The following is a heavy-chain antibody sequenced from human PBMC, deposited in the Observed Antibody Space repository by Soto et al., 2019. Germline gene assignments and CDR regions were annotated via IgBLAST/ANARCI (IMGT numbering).Heavy chain of an antibody. CDR3: ARRAGGAVVWYYDL. V-gene: IGHV3-23*01. CDR2: ISGRGGST. CDR1: GFIFSNYA. Sequence: EEQLLESGGGVVQRGGSLRLSCAASGFIFSNYAMTWVRKAPGKGLEWVSRISGRGGSTYYADSVKGRLTMSRDNSKNTLYLQMNSLSAEDTAIYYCARRAGGAVVWYYDLWGRGTLVTV. D-gene: IGHD2-21*01. J-gene: IGHJ2*01.